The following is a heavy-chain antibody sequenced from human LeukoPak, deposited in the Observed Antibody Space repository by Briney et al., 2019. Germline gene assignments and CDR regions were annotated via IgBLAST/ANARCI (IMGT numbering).Heavy chain of an antibody. CDR2: ISSSSSYI. Sequence: GGSLRLSCAASGYTFSSYSMNWVSQAPGKGLEWVSSISSSSSYIYYADSVKGRFTISRDNAKNSLFLQMNSLRAEDTAVYYCARDYGSGSYFNAYYYYYMDVWGKGPTVSVSS. D-gene: IGHD3-10*01. CDR3: ARDYGSGSYFNAYYYYYMDV. J-gene: IGHJ6*03. CDR1: GYTFSSYS. V-gene: IGHV3-21*01.